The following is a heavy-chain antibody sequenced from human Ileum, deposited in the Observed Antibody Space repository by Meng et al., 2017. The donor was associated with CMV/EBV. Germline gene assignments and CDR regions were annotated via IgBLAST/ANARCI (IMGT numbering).Heavy chain of an antibody. CDR3: ARASPQRRFLSY. CDR1: GSAFSDYY. CDR2: INHRGNT. J-gene: IGHJ4*02. D-gene: IGHD3-3*01. V-gene: IGHV4-34*01. Sequence: QVLLQQWGAGLLKPSETLPLMCAVQGSAFSDYYWTWIRQFPGKGLEWIGEINHRGNTNYNPSLKSRVTISIDTSRNQFSLKLTSVTATDKAVYYCARASPQRRFLSYWGQGTLVTVSS.